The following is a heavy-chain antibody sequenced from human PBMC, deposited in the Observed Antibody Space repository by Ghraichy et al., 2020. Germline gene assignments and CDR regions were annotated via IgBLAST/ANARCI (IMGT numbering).Heavy chain of an antibody. Sequence: ASVKVSCKASGYTFTNFGITWVRQAPGQGLEWMGWISAYNGNTNYAQKLQGRVTMTTDTSTSTAYMELRSLRSDDTAVYYCARDMAYYYEHPSDAFDIWGQGTMVIVSS. D-gene: IGHD3-22*01. CDR2: ISAYNGNT. CDR1: GYTFTNFG. V-gene: IGHV1-18*01. J-gene: IGHJ3*02. CDR3: ARDMAYYYEHPSDAFDI.